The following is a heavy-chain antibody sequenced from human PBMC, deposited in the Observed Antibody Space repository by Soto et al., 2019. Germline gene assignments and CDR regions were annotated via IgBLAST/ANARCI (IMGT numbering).Heavy chain of an antibody. D-gene: IGHD2-8*01. Sequence: DVQLVESGGGLVQPGGSLRLSCAASGFTFSSYSMNWVRQAPGKGLEWVSYISGSSSMIYYADSVKGRFTISRDNAKNSLYLQMNSLRAEDTAMYYCARDLNPRQEMLYALLGYWGQGTLVTVSS. CDR3: ARDLNPRQEMLYALLGY. CDR2: ISGSSSMI. CDR1: GFTFSSYS. J-gene: IGHJ4*02. V-gene: IGHV3-48*01.